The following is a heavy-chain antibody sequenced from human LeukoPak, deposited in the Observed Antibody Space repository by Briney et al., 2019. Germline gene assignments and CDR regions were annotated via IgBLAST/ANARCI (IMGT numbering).Heavy chain of an antibody. CDR1: GGTFSSYA. CDR3: ARVRGYYGSGSYYNLFDY. CDR2: IIPIFGTA. J-gene: IGHJ4*02. V-gene: IGHV1-69*13. D-gene: IGHD3-10*01. Sequence: SVKVSCKASGGTFSSYAISWVRQAPGQGLEWMGGIIPIFGTANYAQKFQGRVTITADEFTSTAYMELSSLRSEDTAVYYCARVRGYYGSGSYYNLFDYWGQGTLVTVSS.